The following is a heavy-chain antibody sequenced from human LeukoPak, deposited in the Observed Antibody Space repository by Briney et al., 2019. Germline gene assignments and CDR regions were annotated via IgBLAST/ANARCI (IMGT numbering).Heavy chain of an antibody. CDR1: DASINSYY. CDR2: IYYTGST. V-gene: IGHV4-59*01. CDR3: ARDGWGIKSQISYDAFDI. J-gene: IGHJ3*02. Sequence: SETLSLTCSVSDASINSYYWNWIRQPPGKGLEWIGYIYYTGSTNYNPSLKSRVTISVDTSKNQFSLKLSSVTAADTAVYYCARDGWGIKSQISYDAFDIWGQGTMVTVSS. D-gene: IGHD3-10*01.